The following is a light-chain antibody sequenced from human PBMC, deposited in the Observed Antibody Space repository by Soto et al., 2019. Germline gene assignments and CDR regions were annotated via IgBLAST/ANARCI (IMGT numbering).Light chain of an antibody. CDR2: GAS. Sequence: EIVMTQSPATLSVSPGEGATLSCRASQSVSSNLAWYQHKPGQAPRLLIYGASTRASGIPVRFSGSGSGTEFTLTISSLQSEDFAVYYCQQYNNWLITFGQGTRLEIK. V-gene: IGKV3-15*01. CDR1: QSVSSN. J-gene: IGKJ5*01. CDR3: QQYNNWLIT.